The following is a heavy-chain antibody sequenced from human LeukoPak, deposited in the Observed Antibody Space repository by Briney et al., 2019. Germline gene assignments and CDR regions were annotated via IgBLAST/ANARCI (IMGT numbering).Heavy chain of an antibody. CDR1: GVSISSYY. Sequence: KPSETLSLTCTVSGVSISSYYWSWIRQPPGKGLEWIGYIYYSGSTNYNPSLKSRVTISVDTSKNQFSLKLSSVTAADTAVCYCARDYDSSGYVDYWGQGTLVTVSS. J-gene: IGHJ4*02. CDR3: ARDYDSSGYVDY. D-gene: IGHD3-22*01. CDR2: IYYSGST. V-gene: IGHV4-59*01.